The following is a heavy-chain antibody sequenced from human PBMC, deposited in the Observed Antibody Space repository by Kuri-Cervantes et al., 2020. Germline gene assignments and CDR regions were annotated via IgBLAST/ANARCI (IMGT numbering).Heavy chain of an antibody. Sequence: ASVKVSCKASGYTFTSYDINWVRQATGQGLEWMGWMNPNGGGANYAQEFQGRVTLTRDTSISTAYMELSRLRSDDTALYYCARAPLGWFGESHGGYWGQGTLVTVSS. V-gene: IGHV1-2*02. CDR2: MNPNGGGA. D-gene: IGHD3-10*01. J-gene: IGHJ4*02. CDR1: GYTFTSYD. CDR3: ARAPLGWFGESHGGY.